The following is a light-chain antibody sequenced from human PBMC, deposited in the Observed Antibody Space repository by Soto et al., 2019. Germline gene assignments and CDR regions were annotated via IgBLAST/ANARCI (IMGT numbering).Light chain of an antibody. J-gene: IGKJ1*01. CDR2: GAS. V-gene: IGKV3-15*01. CDR3: QQYINGWT. CDR1: QSVGTN. Sequence: EIVMTQSPATLSVSPGERATLSCRASQSVGTNLAWYQHQPGQSPRVLIYGASTRATGFPARFSGSGSGTEFTLTISSLQPDDFATYYCQQYINGWTFGQGTKVDIK.